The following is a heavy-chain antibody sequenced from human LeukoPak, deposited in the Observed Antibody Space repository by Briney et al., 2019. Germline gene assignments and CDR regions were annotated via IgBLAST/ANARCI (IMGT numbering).Heavy chain of an antibody. CDR3: AIMHGYYDGSGYWVQ. CDR1: GFTFGSYG. Sequence: GGSLRLSCAASGFTFGSYGMRWVRQAPGKGMEWVSFITPNADRTSYADSVEGRFTISRDNPRNRPYMQMNSLRDEDTAVYYCAIMHGYYDGSGYWVQWGQGTLVTVSS. D-gene: IGHD3-22*01. CDR2: ITPNADRT. V-gene: IGHV3-23*01. J-gene: IGHJ1*01.